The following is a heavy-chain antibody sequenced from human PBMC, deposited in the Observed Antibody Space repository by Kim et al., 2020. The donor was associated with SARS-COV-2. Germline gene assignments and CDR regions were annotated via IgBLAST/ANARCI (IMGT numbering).Heavy chain of an antibody. V-gene: IGHV1-18*01. CDR3: ARGDYNFLYFGL. J-gene: IGHJ2*01. Sequence: ASVKVSCKASGYTFNNYGISWVRQAPGQGLEWMGWIRPNNGYTNYAQKFQGRVTMTTDTSTSTAYMDLRSLRSDDTAVYYCARGDYNFLYFGLWGRGTLVTVSS. CDR1: GYTFNNYG. D-gene: IGHD4-4*01. CDR2: IRPNNGYT.